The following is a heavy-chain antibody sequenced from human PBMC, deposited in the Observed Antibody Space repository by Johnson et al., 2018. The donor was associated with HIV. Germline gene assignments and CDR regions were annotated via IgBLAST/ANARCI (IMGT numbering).Heavy chain of an antibody. CDR2: ISYDGSNT. CDR1: GFTLSNYG. CDR3: AKDQYRKLTTVAGI. V-gene: IGHV3-30*18. Sequence: QVQLVESGGGVVQPGRSLRLSCAASGFTLSNYGIHWVRQAPGQGLEWVALISYDGSNTYYADSVRGRFTLSRDNSKNTVYLQMNSLRAEDTAVYYCAKDQYRKLTTVAGIWGQGTMVTVSS. D-gene: IGHD4-17*01. J-gene: IGHJ3*02.